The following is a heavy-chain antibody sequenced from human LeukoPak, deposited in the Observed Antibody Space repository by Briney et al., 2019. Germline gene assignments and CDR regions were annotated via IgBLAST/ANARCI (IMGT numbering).Heavy chain of an antibody. Sequence: PGGSLRLSCAASGFTFSSYSMNWVCQAPGKGLEWVSSISSSSSYIYYADSVKGRFTISRDNAKNSLYLQMNSLRAEDTAVYYCAREIAAAGQDAFDIWGQGTMVTVSS. V-gene: IGHV3-21*01. J-gene: IGHJ3*02. CDR2: ISSSSSYI. D-gene: IGHD6-13*01. CDR1: GFTFSSYS. CDR3: AREIAAAGQDAFDI.